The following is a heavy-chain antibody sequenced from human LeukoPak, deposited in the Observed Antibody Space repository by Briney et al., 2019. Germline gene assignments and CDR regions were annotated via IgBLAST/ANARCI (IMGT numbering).Heavy chain of an antibody. D-gene: IGHD4-23*01. CDR2: IYYSGST. J-gene: IGHJ3*02. CDR3: ARAVYGGNFAAFDI. CDR1: GGSISSTYY. Sequence: SETLSLTCTVSGGSISSTYYWSWIRQPPGKGLEWIGSIYYSGSTYYNPSLKSRVTISVDTSKNQFSLKLSSVTAADTAVYYCARAVYGGNFAAFDIWGQGTMVTVSS. V-gene: IGHV4-39*07.